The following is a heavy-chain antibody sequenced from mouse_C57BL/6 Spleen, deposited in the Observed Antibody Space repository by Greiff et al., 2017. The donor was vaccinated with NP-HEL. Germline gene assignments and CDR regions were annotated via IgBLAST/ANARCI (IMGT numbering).Heavy chain of an antibody. D-gene: IGHD2-4*01. V-gene: IGHV5-6*01. J-gene: IGHJ3*01. CDR3: ASVYYDYDWFAY. CDR1: GFTFSSYG. CDR2: ISSGGSYT. Sequence: EVQLQQSGGALVKPGGSLKLSCAASGFTFSSYGMSWVRQTPDKRLEWVATISSGGSYTYYPDSVKGRFTISRDNAKNTLYLQMSSLKSEDTAMYYCASVYYDYDWFAYWGQGTLVTVSA.